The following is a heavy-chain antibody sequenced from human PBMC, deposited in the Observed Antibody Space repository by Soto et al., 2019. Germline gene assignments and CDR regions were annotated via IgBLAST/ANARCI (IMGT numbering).Heavy chain of an antibody. CDR2: INSDGSST. CDR1: GFTFSSYW. J-gene: IGHJ4*02. D-gene: IGHD5-12*01. CDR3: ARLNRGYSGYWGGSYFDY. Sequence: PVGSLRLSCAASGFTFSSYWMHWVRQAPGKGLVWVSRINSDGSSTSYADSVKGRFTISRDNAKNTLCLQMNSLRAEDTAMYYCARLNRGYSGYWGGSYFDYWGQGTLVTVSS. V-gene: IGHV3-74*01.